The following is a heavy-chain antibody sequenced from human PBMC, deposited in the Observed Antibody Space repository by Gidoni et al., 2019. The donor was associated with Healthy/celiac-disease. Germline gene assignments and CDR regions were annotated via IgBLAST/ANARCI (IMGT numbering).Heavy chain of an antibody. CDR3: AKERRDGFTFDY. D-gene: IGHD5-12*01. J-gene: IGHJ4*02. V-gene: IGHV3-23*01. CDR2: ISGSGGST. Sequence: EVQLLEPGGGLVQPGGSLRLACAAPGFTFSSYALSWVRQAPGKGLEWVAAISGSGGSTYYADSVKGRFTISRDNAKNTLYLQMNSLRAEDTAVYYCAKERRDGFTFDYWGQGTLVTVSS. CDR1: GFTFSSYA.